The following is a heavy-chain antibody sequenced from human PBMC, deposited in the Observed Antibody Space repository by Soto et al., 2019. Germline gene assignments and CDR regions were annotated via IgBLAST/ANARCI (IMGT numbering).Heavy chain of an antibody. D-gene: IGHD6-13*01. V-gene: IGHV1-2*04. Sequence: ASVKVSCKASGYTFTGYYMHLVRQAPGQGLEWMGWINPNSGGTNYAQKFQGWVTMTRDTSISTAYMELSRLRSDDTAVYYCARGYSRSWYHSVSLPSYWGQGTLVTVSS. CDR1: GYTFTGYY. CDR3: ARGYSRSWYHSVSLPSY. CDR2: INPNSGGT. J-gene: IGHJ4*02.